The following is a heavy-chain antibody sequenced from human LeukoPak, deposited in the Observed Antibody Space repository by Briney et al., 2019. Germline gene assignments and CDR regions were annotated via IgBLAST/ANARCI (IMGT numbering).Heavy chain of an antibody. CDR2: IIPIFGTA. J-gene: IGHJ2*01. CDR3: ARDLEIAVAGTSRYFDL. Sequence: GASVTVSCKASGGTFSSYAISWVRQAPGQGLEWMGGIIPIFGTANYAQKFQGRVTMTTDTSTSTAYMELRSLRSDDTAVYYCARDLEIAVAGTSRYFDLWGRGTLVTVSS. V-gene: IGHV1-69*05. CDR1: GGTFSSYA. D-gene: IGHD6-19*01.